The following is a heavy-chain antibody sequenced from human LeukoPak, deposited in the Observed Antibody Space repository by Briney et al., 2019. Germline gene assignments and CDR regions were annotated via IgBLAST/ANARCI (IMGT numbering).Heavy chain of an antibody. CDR2: ISGSGGST. D-gene: IGHD6-19*01. CDR1: GFTFDDYG. Sequence: PGGSLRLSCAASGFTFDDYGMSWVRQAPGKRLEWVSGISGSGGSTYYADSVKGRFTISRDNSKNTLYLQMNSLRAEDTAVYYCAKDFQISSGWYYCFDYWGQGTLVTVSS. J-gene: IGHJ4*02. V-gene: IGHV3-23*01. CDR3: AKDFQISSGWYYCFDY.